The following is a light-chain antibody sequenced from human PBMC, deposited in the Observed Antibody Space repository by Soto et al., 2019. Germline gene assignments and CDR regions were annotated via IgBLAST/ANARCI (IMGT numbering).Light chain of an antibody. V-gene: IGKV2D-29*01. Sequence: IVMTQTPLALSVTPGQPASISCKSSQRLLDTNGKTYLAWYLKKPGQPQQHLIYELSKRFSGVPDRFSASVAGTDFTLNISRVVAYDVGVFYCMENIHHPYIFGRGTKLVIK. CDR1: QRLLDTNGKTY. J-gene: IGKJ2*01. CDR2: ELS. CDR3: MENIHHPYI.